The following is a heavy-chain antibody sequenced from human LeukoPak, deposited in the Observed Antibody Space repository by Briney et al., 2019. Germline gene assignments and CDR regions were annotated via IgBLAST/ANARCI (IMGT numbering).Heavy chain of an antibody. D-gene: IGHD6-13*01. CDR1: GGSISSYY. J-gene: IGHJ5*02. CDR3: ARDAGSRRHNWFDP. Sequence: SETLSLTCTVSGGSISSYYWSWIRQPPGKGLEWIGYIYYSGSTNYNPSLKSRVTISVDTSKNQFSLKLSSVTAADTAVYYCARDAGSRRHNWFDPWGRGTLVTVSS. V-gene: IGHV4-59*01. CDR2: IYYSGST.